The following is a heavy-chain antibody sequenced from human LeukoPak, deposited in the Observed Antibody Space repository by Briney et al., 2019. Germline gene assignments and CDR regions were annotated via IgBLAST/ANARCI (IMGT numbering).Heavy chain of an antibody. V-gene: IGHV4-34*01. CDR2: INHSGST. J-gene: IGHJ4*02. Sequence: SETLSLTCAVYGGSFSGYYWSWIRQPPGKGLEWIGEINHSGSTNYNPSLKSRVTISVDTSKNQFSLKLSSVTAADTAVYYCARHGLSSWYPYYFDYWGQGTLVTVSS. CDR3: ARHGLSSWYPYYFDY. D-gene: IGHD6-13*01. CDR1: GGSFSGYY.